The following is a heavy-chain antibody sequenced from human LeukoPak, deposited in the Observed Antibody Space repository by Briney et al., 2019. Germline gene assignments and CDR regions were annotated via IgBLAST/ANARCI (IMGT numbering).Heavy chain of an antibody. CDR1: GGSISNYY. CDR3: ARRLYYYDSSGYYGFVGYYYYYMDV. J-gene: IGHJ6*03. D-gene: IGHD3-22*01. Sequence: SETLSLTCTVSGGSISNYYWNWIRQPPGKGLEWIGYIYYSGTTNYNPSLKSRVSMSVDTSKNQFSLKLSSVTAADTAVYYCARRLYYYDSSGYYGFVGYYYYYMDVWGKGTTVTVSS. CDR2: IYYSGTT. V-gene: IGHV4-59*12.